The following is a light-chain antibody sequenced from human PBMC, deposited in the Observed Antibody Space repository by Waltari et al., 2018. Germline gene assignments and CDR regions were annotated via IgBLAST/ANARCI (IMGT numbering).Light chain of an antibody. V-gene: IGLV2-23*01. CDR2: EGS. J-gene: IGLJ2*01. CDR1: SSDVWPYKL. CDR3: CSYAGSSTLV. Sequence: QSALTQPASVSGSPGQSITISCTGTSSDVWPYKLFSWYQQHPGKTPKLMIYEGSKRPSGVSNRFSGSKSGNTASLTISWLQAEDEADYYCCSYAGSSTLVFGGGTKLTVL.